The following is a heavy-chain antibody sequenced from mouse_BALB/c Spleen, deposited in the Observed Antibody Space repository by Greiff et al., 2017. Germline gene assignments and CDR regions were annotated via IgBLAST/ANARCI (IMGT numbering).Heavy chain of an antibody. J-gene: IGHJ3*01. D-gene: IGHD2-1*01. Sequence: QVQLQQSGAELVRPGASVTLSCKASGYTFTDYEMHWVKQTPVHGLEWIGAIDPETGGTAYNQKFKGKATLTADKSSSTAYMELRSLTSEDSAVYYCTRPIYYGNSGFAYWGQGTLVTVSA. CDR2: IDPETGGT. CDR3: TRPIYYGNSGFAY. CDR1: GYTFTDYE. V-gene: IGHV1-15*01.